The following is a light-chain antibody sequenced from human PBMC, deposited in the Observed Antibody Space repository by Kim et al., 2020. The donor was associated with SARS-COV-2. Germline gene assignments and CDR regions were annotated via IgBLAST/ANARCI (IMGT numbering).Light chain of an antibody. CDR2: DAY. Sequence: EIVSTLSPATLSLSPGERATLSCRTSQSVGNFLAWYQQRPGQAPRLLIYDAYIRASDIPARFSGSGSGTDFILTISNLEPEDFAIYYCQQRYSWPLTFGGGTKLEI. CDR3: QQRYSWPLT. V-gene: IGKV3-11*01. J-gene: IGKJ4*01. CDR1: QSVGNF.